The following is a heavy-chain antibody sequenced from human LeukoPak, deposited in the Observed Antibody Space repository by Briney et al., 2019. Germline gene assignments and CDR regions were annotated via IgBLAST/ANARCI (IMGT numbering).Heavy chain of an antibody. J-gene: IGHJ4*02. V-gene: IGHV3-30*18. CDR2: ISYDGSNK. D-gene: IGHD3-10*01. Sequence: GGSLRLSCAASGFTFSSYGMHWVRQAPGKGLEWVAVISYDGSNKYYADSVKGRFTISGDNSKNTLYLQMNSLRAEDTAVYYCAKDFRNTMVRGVMNYWGQGTLVTVSS. CDR3: AKDFRNTMVRGVMNY. CDR1: GFTFSSYG.